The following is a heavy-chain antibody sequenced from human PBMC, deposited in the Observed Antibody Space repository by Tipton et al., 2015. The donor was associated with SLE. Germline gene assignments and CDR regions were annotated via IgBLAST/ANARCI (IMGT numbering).Heavy chain of an antibody. CDR3: ARLGVVVGDYFQH. Sequence: GLVKPSETLSLTCTVSGGSISSSSYYWGWIRQPPGKGLEWIGNIYYSGNAYYNPSLKSRVTISVDTSKNQFSLKLSSVTAADTAVYYCARLGVVVGDYFQHWGQGTLVTVSS. J-gene: IGHJ1*01. CDR2: IYYSGNA. CDR1: GGSISSSSYY. D-gene: IGHD2-2*01. V-gene: IGHV4-39*01.